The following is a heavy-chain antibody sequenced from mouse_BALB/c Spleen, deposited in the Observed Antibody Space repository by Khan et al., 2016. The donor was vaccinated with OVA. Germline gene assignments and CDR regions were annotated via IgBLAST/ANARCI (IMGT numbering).Heavy chain of an antibody. CDR3: ARYEYGKGDASDY. J-gene: IGHJ4*01. CDR2: ISNGGGRT. V-gene: IGHV5-12*02. CDR1: GFTFSDYY. Sequence: EVELVESGGGLVQPGGSLKLSCATSGFTFSDYYMYWVRQTPEKRLEWVAYISNGGGRTYYPDTVKGRFTISRDNAKNTLYLQRSRLKSEDTARYYCARYEYGKGDASDYWGQGTSVTVSS. D-gene: IGHD2-10*02.